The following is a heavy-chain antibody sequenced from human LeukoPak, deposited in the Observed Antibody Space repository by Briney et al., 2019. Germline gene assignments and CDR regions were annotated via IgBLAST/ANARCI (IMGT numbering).Heavy chain of an antibody. CDR1: GFTFSSYE. CDR2: ISSSGSTK. CDR3: ASWPFLAYCGGDCYLDV. Sequence: PGGTLRLSCAASGFTFSSYEMNWVRQAPGKGLEWVSYISSSGSTKYYADSVKGRFTISRDNAKNSLYLQMNSLRAEDTAVYYCASWPFLAYCGGDCYLDVWGKGTTVTVSS. J-gene: IGHJ6*03. D-gene: IGHD2-21*01. V-gene: IGHV3-48*03.